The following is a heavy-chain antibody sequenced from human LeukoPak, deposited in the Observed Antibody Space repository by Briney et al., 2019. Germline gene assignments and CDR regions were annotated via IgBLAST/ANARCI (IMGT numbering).Heavy chain of an antibody. J-gene: IGHJ5*02. CDR3: ARGKLHGSTNWFDP. D-gene: IGHD3-10*01. V-gene: IGHV4-39*07. CDR2: IYYSGST. CDR1: GVPITSSSYY. Sequence: PSETLSLTCTVSGVPITSSSYYWGWIRQPPGKGLEWIGSIYYSGSTYYNPSLKSRVTISVDTSKNQFSLKLSSVTAADTAVYYCARGKLHGSTNWFDPWGQGTLVTVSS.